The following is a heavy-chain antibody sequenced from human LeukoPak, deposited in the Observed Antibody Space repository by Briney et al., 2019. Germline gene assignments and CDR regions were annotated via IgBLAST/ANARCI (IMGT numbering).Heavy chain of an antibody. D-gene: IGHD3-22*01. V-gene: IGHV4-39*01. J-gene: IGHJ4*02. CDR2: IYYSGST. CDR1: GGSVSSISYY. Sequence: PSETLSLTCTVSGGSVSSISYYWGWIRHPPGKGLEWIGNIYYSGSTYYNPSLKSRVTISVDTSRNQFSLMLSSVTAADTAAYYCASSIYDSRGYYFDYWGQGTLVTVSS. CDR3: ASSIYDSRGYYFDY.